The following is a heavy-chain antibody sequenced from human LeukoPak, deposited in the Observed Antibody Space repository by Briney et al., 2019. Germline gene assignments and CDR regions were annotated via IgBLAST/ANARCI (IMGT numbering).Heavy chain of an antibody. V-gene: IGHV3-30-3*01. Sequence: PGGSLRLSCAATGFTFSNYAIHWGRQAPGKGLEWVAFISDDGSRQHYADSVKGRFTISRDNSKNTLYLQMNGLRAEDTAVYYCARDVNSGYYLFQWGQGTLVTVSS. J-gene: IGHJ4*02. CDR2: ISDDGSRQ. CDR3: ARDVNSGYYLFQ. CDR1: GFTFSNYA. D-gene: IGHD5-12*01.